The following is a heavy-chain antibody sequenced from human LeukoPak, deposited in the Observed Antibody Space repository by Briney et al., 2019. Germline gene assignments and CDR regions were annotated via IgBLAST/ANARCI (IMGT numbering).Heavy chain of an antibody. Sequence: PSETLSLTCAVSGGSISSSNWWSWVRQPPGKGLEWIGEIYHSGSTNYNPSLKSRVTISVDKSKNQFSLKLSSVTAADTAVYYCARVAAAADTVSGMDVWGQGTTVTVSS. CDR3: ARVAAAADTVSGMDV. D-gene: IGHD6-13*01. V-gene: IGHV4-4*02. J-gene: IGHJ6*02. CDR2: IYHSGST. CDR1: GGSISSSNW.